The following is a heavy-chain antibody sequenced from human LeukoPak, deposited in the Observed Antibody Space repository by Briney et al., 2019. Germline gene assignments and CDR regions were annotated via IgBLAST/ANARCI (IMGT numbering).Heavy chain of an antibody. V-gene: IGHV3-48*01. D-gene: IGHD3-10*01. CDR2: ISSSSSTI. J-gene: IGHJ4*02. CDR3: ARAGFTFSDYFGSFFDY. Sequence: PGGSLRLSCAASGFTFSSYSMNWVRQAPGKGLEWVSHISSSSSTIHYADSVKGRFTISRDNAKNSLYLQMNSLRAEDTAVYYCARAGFTFSDYFGSFFDYWGQGTLVTVSS. CDR1: GFTFSSYS.